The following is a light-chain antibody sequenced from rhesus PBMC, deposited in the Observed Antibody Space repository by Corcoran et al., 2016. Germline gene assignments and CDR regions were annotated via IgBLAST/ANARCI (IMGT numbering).Light chain of an antibody. CDR2: RAS. Sequence: DIQMTQSPSSVSASVGDRVTITCRTSQGISSWLAWYQQAPGKAPKLLIYRASNLETGVPSRFSGSGSGRDVTLSISSLQPEDIATYYCQQHDISPYRFGQGTKVEIK. J-gene: IGKJ2*01. CDR1: QGISSW. CDR3: QQHDISPYR. V-gene: IGKV1-69*01.